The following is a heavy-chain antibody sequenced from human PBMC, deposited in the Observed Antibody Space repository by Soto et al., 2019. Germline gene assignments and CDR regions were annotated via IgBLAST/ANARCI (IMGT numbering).Heavy chain of an antibody. J-gene: IGHJ3*02. CDR2: ICHTGIA. CDR1: GVSFSPYC. Sequence: WETLSLTCALAGVSFSPYCWTWIRPSPWKGLEWIGEICHTGIATYDASLRSRVAMYIDTSKSQFSLILNSVTAADTGDYYCARVQVRRGNGNGYLNGFDIWGQGTVVTVSS. D-gene: IGHD3-3*01. V-gene: IGHV4-34*01. CDR3: ARVQVRRGNGNGYLNGFDI.